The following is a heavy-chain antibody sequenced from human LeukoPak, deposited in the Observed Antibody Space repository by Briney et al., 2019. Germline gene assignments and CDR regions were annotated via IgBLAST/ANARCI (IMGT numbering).Heavy chain of an antibody. V-gene: IGHV4-34*01. CDR1: GGSFSGYY. CDR2: INHSGST. D-gene: IGHD2-15*01. Sequence: SETLSLTCAVYGGSFSGYYWSWICQPPGKGLEWIGEINHSGSTNDNPSLKSRVTISVDTSKNQFSLKLSSVTAADTAVYYCARGVIGLLLVYWGQGTLVTVSS. CDR3: ARGVIGLLLVY. J-gene: IGHJ4*02.